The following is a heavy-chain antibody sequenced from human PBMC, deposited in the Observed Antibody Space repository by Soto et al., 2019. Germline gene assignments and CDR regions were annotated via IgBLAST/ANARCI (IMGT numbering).Heavy chain of an antibody. CDR3: ARDNGSNWYGQTNWFDP. D-gene: IGHD6-13*01. CDR1: GFTFSSYG. J-gene: IGHJ5*02. V-gene: IGHV3-33*01. Sequence: QVQLVESGGGVVQPGRSLRLSCAASGFTFSSYGMHWVRQAPGKGLEWVAVIWYDGSNKYYADSVKGRFTISRDNSKNTLYLQMNSLRAEDTAVYYCARDNGSNWYGQTNWFDPWGQGTLVTVSS. CDR2: IWYDGSNK.